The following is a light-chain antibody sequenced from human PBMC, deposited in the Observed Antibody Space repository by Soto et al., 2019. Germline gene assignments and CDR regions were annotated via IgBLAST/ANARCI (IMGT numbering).Light chain of an antibody. Sequence: ENVLTQSPGTLSLSPGERATLSCRASQSVSSSYLAWYQQKPGQAPRLLIYGASSRATGIPDRFSGSGSGTDFTLTIRRLEPEDFAMYYCHQYGSSPPVTFGPGTRLEIK. CDR2: GAS. CDR3: HQYGSSPPVT. CDR1: QSVSSSY. V-gene: IGKV3-20*01. J-gene: IGKJ5*01.